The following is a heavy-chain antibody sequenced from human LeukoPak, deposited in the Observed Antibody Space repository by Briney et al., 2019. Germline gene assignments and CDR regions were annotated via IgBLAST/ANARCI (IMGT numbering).Heavy chain of an antibody. D-gene: IGHD3-3*01. V-gene: IGHV1-18*01. Sequence: GASVKVSCKASGYTFTSYGISWVRQAPGQGLEWMGWISAYNGNTNYAQKLQGRVTMTTDTSTSTAYMELRSLRSDDTAVYYCARDFFGGVGVVPPATPLFDYWGQGTLVTVSS. CDR2: ISAYNGNT. CDR1: GYTFTSYG. J-gene: IGHJ4*02. CDR3: ARDFFGGVGVVPPATPLFDY.